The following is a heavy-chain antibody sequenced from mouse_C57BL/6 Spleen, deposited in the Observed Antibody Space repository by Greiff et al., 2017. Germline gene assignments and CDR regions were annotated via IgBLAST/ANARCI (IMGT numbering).Heavy chain of an antibody. D-gene: IGHD1-1*01. CDR1: GYTFTSYW. Sequence: VQLQQPGAELVRPGSSVKLSCKASGYTFTSYWMDWVKQRPGQGLEWIGNIYPSDSETHYNQKFKDKATLTVDKSSNTAYLQLSSLTSEDSAVYYCARSGYYGGNYVDYWGQGTTLTVSS. CDR2: IYPSDSET. V-gene: IGHV1-61*01. J-gene: IGHJ2*01. CDR3: ARSGYYGGNYVDY.